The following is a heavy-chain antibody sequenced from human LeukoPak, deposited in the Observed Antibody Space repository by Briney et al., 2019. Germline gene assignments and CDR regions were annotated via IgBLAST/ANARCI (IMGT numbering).Heavy chain of an antibody. CDR1: GGSISSSSYY. CDR2: IYYSGST. J-gene: IGHJ3*02. Sequence: TSSETLSLTCTVSGGSISSSSYYWGWIRQPPGKGLEWIGSIYYSGSTYYNPSLKSRVTISVDTSKNQFSLKLSSVTAADTAVYYCARDLTIGGFDIWGQGTMVTVSS. V-gene: IGHV4-39*07. CDR3: ARDLTIGGFDI. D-gene: IGHD3-9*01.